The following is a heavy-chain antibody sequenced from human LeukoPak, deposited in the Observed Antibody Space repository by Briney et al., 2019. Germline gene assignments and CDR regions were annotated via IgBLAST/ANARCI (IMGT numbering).Heavy chain of an antibody. J-gene: IGHJ3*02. CDR3: ARVRWFGELRHDAFDI. Sequence: GGSLRVSCAASGFTFSSYEMNWVRQAPGKGLEWVSYISSSGSTIYYADSVKGRFTISRDNAKNSLYLQMNSLRAEDTAVYYCARVRWFGELRHDAFDIWGQGTMVTVSS. V-gene: IGHV3-48*03. D-gene: IGHD3-10*01. CDR2: ISSSGSTI. CDR1: GFTFSSYE.